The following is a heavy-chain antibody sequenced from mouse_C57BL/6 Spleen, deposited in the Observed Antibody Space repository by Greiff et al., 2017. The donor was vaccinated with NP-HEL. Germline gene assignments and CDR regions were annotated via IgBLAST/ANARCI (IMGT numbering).Heavy chain of an antibody. D-gene: IGHD3-2*02. CDR1: GFTFSSYG. V-gene: IGHV5-6*02. Sequence: DVKLVESGGDLVKPGGSLKLSCAASGFTFSSYGMSWVRQTPDKRLEWVATISSGGSYTYYPDSVKGRFTISRDNAKNTLYLQMSSLKSEDTAMYYCARHDGTAQATWFAYWGQGTLVTVSA. CDR3: ARHDGTAQATWFAY. J-gene: IGHJ3*01. CDR2: ISSGGSYT.